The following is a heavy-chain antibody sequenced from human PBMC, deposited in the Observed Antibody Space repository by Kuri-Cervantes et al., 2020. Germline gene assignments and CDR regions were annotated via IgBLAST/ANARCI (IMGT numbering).Heavy chain of an antibody. J-gene: IGHJ3*02. V-gene: IGHV1-18*01. D-gene: IGHD6-19*01. CDR2: ISAYNGNT. CDR3: ARDAVAGTGGPNAFDI. CDR1: GYTFTSYG. Sequence: ASVEVSCKASGYTFTSYGISWVRQAPGQGLEWMGWISAYNGNTNYAQKLQGRVTMTTDTSTSTAYMELRSLRSDDTAVYYCARDAVAGTGGPNAFDIWGQGTMVTVSS.